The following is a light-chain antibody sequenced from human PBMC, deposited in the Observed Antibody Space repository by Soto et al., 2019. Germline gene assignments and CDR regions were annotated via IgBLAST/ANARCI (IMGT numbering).Light chain of an antibody. J-gene: IGKJ1*01. CDR3: LQYVSYSWA. V-gene: IGKV1-6*01. Sequence: AIQRALSPTSLSASVGDRVTITCRASQGIRSALGWYQQKPGKVPKLLIYAASTLQSGVPSRFSGSGSGTDFTLTISSLQPEDFATYYCLQYVSYSWAFGQGTKVDIK. CDR1: QGIRSA. CDR2: AAS.